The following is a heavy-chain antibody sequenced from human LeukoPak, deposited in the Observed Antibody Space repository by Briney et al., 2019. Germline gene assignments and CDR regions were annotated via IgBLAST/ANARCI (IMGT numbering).Heavy chain of an antibody. D-gene: IGHD5-12*01. CDR3: ARAYSGYDPYLFLSGMDV. Sequence: SETLSLTCTVSGSSITGYHWSWIRQPPGMGLEFIGYIFYSGSTNYNPSLTSRVSMSLDRSQSQFSLRLSSVTAADTAMYYCARAYSGYDPYLFLSGMDVWGQGTTVTVSS. CDR1: GSSITGYH. CDR2: IFYSGST. J-gene: IGHJ6*02. V-gene: IGHV4-59*08.